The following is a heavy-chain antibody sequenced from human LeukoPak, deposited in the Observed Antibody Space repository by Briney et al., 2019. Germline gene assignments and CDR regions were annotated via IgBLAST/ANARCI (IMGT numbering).Heavy chain of an antibody. Sequence: PGGSPRLSCAASGFTFSSYEMNWGPQAPGKGLQWVSYISSSGSAIYYADSVKGRFTISRDNAKNALYLQMNSLRAEDTAVYYCASSSGWYPIWFDPWGQGTLVTVSS. D-gene: IGHD6-13*01. CDR3: ASSSGWYPIWFDP. CDR1: GFTFSSYE. CDR2: ISSSGSAI. V-gene: IGHV3-48*03. J-gene: IGHJ5*02.